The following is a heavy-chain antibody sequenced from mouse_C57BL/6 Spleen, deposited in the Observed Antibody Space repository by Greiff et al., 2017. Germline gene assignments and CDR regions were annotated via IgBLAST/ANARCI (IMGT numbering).Heavy chain of an antibody. CDR1: GFTFSSYA. Sequence: DVHLVESGGGLVKPGGSLKLSCAASGFTFSSYAMSWVRQTPEKRLEWVATISDGGSYTYYPDNVKGRFTISRDNAKNNLYLQMSHLKSEDTAMYYCARDGSDGYYDYWGQGTTLTVSS. V-gene: IGHV5-4*01. CDR2: ISDGGSYT. J-gene: IGHJ2*01. CDR3: ARDGSDGYYDY. D-gene: IGHD2-3*01.